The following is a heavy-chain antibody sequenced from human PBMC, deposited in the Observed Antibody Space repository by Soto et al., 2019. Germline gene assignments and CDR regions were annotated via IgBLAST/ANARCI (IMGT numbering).Heavy chain of an antibody. CDR1: GGTFSSYA. V-gene: IGHV1-69*01. CDR3: ARHSTYYYDSRDKYFDY. D-gene: IGHD3-22*01. CDR2: FIPIFGTA. Sequence: QVQLVQSGAEVKKPGSSVKVSCKASGGTFSSYAISWVRQAPGQGLEWMGGFIPIFGTANYAQKFQGRVTITADESTSTAYMELSSLRSEDTAVYYCARHSTYYYDSRDKYFDYWGQGTLVTVSS. J-gene: IGHJ4*02.